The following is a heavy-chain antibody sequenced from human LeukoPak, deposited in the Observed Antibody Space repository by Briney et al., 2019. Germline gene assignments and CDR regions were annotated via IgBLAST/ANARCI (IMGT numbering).Heavy chain of an antibody. V-gene: IGHV3-48*01. CDR2: ISSSSSTI. D-gene: IGHD2-21*01. CDR1: GFTFSSYS. CDR3: ARAGRGTYCGGDCYEVGSNDAFDI. Sequence: PGGSLRLSCAASGFTFSSYSMNWVRQAPGKGLEWVSYISSSSSTIYYADSVKGRFTISRDNSKNTLYLQMNSLRAEDTAVYYCARAGRGTYCGGDCYEVGSNDAFDIWGQGTMVTVSS. J-gene: IGHJ3*02.